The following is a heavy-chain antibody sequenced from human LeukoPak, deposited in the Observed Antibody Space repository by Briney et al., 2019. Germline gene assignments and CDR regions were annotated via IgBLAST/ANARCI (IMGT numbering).Heavy chain of an antibody. CDR1: GGSISSYY. D-gene: IGHD6-6*01. CDR2: IYYSGST. J-gene: IGHJ4*02. CDR3: ARGSIAARLDY. Sequence: SETLSLTCTVSGGSISSYYWSWIRQPPGKGLEWIGYIYYSGSTNYNPSLKSRVTISVDTSKNQLSLKLSSVTAADTAVYYCARGSIAARLDYWGQGTLVTVSS. V-gene: IGHV4-59*01.